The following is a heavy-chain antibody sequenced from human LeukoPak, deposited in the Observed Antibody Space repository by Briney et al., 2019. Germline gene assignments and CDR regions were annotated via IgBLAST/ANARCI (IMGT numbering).Heavy chain of an antibody. CDR1: GFTFSTYS. J-gene: IGHJ4*02. CDR3: ARGALGLYFDY. Sequence: PGGSLRLSCAASGFTFSTYSMNWVRQAPGKGLEWVSYISSSSDTIYYADSVKGRFTISRDNSKNTLYLQMNSLRAEDTAVYYCARGALGLYFDYWGQGTLVTVSS. D-gene: IGHD3/OR15-3a*01. V-gene: IGHV3-48*01. CDR2: ISSSSDTI.